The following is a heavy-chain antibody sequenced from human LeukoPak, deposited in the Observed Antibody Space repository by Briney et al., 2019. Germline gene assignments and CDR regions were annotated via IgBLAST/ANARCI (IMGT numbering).Heavy chain of an antibody. D-gene: IGHD5-24*01. CDR1: GGSISSYY. CDR3: ARNRDGYNSFDY. CDR2: IYYSGSS. V-gene: IGHV4-59*06. Sequence: PSETLSLTCTVSGGSISSYYWSWVRQPPGKGLEWIGYIYYSGSSCYNPSLRSRVTISVDTSKNHFSLKLSSVTAADTAVYYCARNRDGYNSFDYWGQGTLVTVSS. J-gene: IGHJ4*02.